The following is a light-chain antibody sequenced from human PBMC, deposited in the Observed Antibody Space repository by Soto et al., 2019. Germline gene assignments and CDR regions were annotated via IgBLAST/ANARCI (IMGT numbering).Light chain of an antibody. Sequence: QSVLTQPASVSGSPGQSITISCTGTSSDVGGYNYVSWYQQHPGKAPKLMIYEVSNRPSGVSNRFSGSKSGNTASLTISGLQAEDEADYYCSSYTSSSTPYYVLGTGTKVTVL. CDR3: SSYTSSSTPYYV. CDR1: SSDVGGYNY. CDR2: EVS. V-gene: IGLV2-14*01. J-gene: IGLJ1*01.